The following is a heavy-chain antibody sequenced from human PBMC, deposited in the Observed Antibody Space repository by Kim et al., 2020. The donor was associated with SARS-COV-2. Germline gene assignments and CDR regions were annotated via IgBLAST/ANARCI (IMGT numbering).Heavy chain of an antibody. CDR3: AKFISVVVTENYYGMDV. D-gene: IGHD3-22*01. Sequence: FQGRVTITADKSTSTAYMELSSLRSEDTAVYYCAKFISVVVTENYYGMDVWGQGTTVTVSS. J-gene: IGHJ6*02. V-gene: IGHV1-69*02.